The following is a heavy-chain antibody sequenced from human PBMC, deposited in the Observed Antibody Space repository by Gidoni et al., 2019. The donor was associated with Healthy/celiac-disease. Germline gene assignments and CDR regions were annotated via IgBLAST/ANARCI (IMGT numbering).Heavy chain of an antibody. D-gene: IGHD2-15*01. CDR3: AREPRGGSVFDY. V-gene: IGHV4-4*07. Sequence: QVQLQESGPGLVKPSETLSLTCTGAGGSISRYYWSWIRQPAGKGLEWIGRIYPSGSTNYNPSLKSRVTMSVDTSKNQFSLKLSSVTAADTAVYYCAREPRGGSVFDYWGQGTLVTVSS. CDR1: GGSISRYY. J-gene: IGHJ4*02. CDR2: IYPSGST.